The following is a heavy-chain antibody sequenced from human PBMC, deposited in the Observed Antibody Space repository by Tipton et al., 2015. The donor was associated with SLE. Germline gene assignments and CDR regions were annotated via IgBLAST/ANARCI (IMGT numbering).Heavy chain of an antibody. CDR2: IKSDGSYT. CDR3: VREGVIGSSAWYDWFFDL. CDR1: GFTFSSSW. V-gene: IGHV3-74*03. Sequence: SLRLSCVASGFTFSSSWMHWVRQAPGKGLVWVSRIKSDGSYTTYADSVRGRFTISRDNAKSTLYLQMSSLRAEDTAVYYCVREGVIGSSAWYDWFFDLWGRGTLVTVSS. J-gene: IGHJ2*01. D-gene: IGHD6-19*01.